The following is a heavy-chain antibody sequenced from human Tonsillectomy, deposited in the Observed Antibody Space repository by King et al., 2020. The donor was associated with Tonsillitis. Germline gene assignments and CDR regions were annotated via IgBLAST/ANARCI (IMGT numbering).Heavy chain of an antibody. Sequence: VQLVESGGGVVQSGRSLRLSCTASGISFGGYAMYWVRQAPGKGLEWGAVISYDGSNKYYADSVKGRFTISRDDSKNTVYLETNSLRIEDTAMYFCARGAPPDYWGQGTLVTVSS. CDR1: GISFGGYA. V-gene: IGHV3-30-3*01. J-gene: IGHJ4*02. CDR2: ISYDGSNK. CDR3: ARGAPPDY.